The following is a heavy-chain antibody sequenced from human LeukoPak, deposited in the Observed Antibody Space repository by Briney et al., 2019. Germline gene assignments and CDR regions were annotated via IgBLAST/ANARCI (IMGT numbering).Heavy chain of an antibody. J-gene: IGHJ6*03. CDR2: IRYDGSNK. Sequence: GGSLRLSCAASGFTFSSYGMHWVRQAPGKGLEGVAFIRYDGSNKYYADSVKGRFTISRDNSKNTLYLQMNSLRAEDTAVYYCASRPYSNYVNFYYYYMDVWGKGTTVTVSS. CDR1: GFTFSSYG. CDR3: ASRPYSNYVNFYYYYMDV. D-gene: IGHD4-11*01. V-gene: IGHV3-30*02.